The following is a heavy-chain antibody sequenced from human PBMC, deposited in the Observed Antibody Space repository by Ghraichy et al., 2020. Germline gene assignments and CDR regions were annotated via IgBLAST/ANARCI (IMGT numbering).Heavy chain of an antibody. Sequence: ESLNISCTVSGCSITSSNYYWGCIRQPPGKGLEWIGSIHHSGSTYYNPSLQSRLTMSADKSKNQFSLKLTSVTAADTAVYYWAGSFAVISYFHRWGRGPLVAVTS. V-gene: IGHV4-39*01. CDR3: AGSFAVISYFHR. J-gene: IGHJ2*01. D-gene: IGHD4-23*01. CDR2: IHHSGST. CDR1: GCSITSSNYY.